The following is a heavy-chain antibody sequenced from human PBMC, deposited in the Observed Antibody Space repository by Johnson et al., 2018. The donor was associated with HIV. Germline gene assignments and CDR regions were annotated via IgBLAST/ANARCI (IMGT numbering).Heavy chain of an antibody. CDR3: ARASVVVPFYAFDI. CDR2: INSEGSST. Sequence: VQLMESGGGLVQPGGSLRLSCAASGFTFSTYWMYWVRQAPGKGLVWVSRINSEGSSTTYADSVKGRFTISRDNAKNTLYLQMNSLRAEDTAMYYCARASVVVPFYAFDIWGQGTMVTVSS. D-gene: IGHD2-21*01. J-gene: IGHJ3*02. V-gene: IGHV3-74*02. CDR1: GFTFSTYW.